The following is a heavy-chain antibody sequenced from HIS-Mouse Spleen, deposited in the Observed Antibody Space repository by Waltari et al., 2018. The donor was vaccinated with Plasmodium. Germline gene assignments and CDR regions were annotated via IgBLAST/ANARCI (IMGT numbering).Heavy chain of an antibody. CDR2: INHSGDT. Sequence: QVQLQQWGAGLLKPSETLSLTCAVYGGSFSGYYWSWIRQPPGKGLERHGEINHSGDTNYNPARKGRVTIAVDTCKNQFSRKLSSVTAAETAVYYCARGCGVTGDKSGYYFDYWGQGTLVTVSS. D-gene: IGHD7-27*01. V-gene: IGHV4-34*01. J-gene: IGHJ4*02. CDR3: ARGCGVTGDKSGYYFDY. CDR1: GGSFSGYY.